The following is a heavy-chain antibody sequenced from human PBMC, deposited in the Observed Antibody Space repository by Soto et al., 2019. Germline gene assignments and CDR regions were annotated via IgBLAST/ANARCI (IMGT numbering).Heavy chain of an antibody. V-gene: IGHV1-46*01. CDR1: GYTFTSYY. CDR2: INPSGGST. J-gene: IGHJ5*02. D-gene: IGHD2-21*02. Sequence: ASVKVSCKASGYTFTSYYMHWVRQAPGQGFEWMGIINPSGGSTSYAQKFQGRVTMTRDTSTSTVYMELSSLRSEDTAVYYCARDGSGGGDCYSSWFDPWGQGTLVTVSS. CDR3: ARDGSGGGDCYSSWFDP.